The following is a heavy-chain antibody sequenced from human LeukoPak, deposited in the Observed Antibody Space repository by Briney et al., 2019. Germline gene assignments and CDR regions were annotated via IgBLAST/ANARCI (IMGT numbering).Heavy chain of an antibody. J-gene: IGHJ4*02. CDR2: IHTSASP. CDR1: GASISGHY. Sequence: SETLSVTCNVSGASISGHYWSWIRHPAGKSLEWIGRIHTSASPIYNPSLSSRVTMSVDTSKGQFSLTMNSLTAADTAIYYCARQRLDGDILGFDWWGQGTLVTVCS. CDR3: ARQRLDGDILGFDW. D-gene: IGHD2-21*01. V-gene: IGHV4-4*07.